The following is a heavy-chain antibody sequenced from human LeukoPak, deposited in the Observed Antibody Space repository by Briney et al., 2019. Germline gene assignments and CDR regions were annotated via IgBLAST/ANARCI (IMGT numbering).Heavy chain of an antibody. CDR3: ARALIAMGAFDI. V-gene: IGHV3-21*01. J-gene: IGHJ3*02. Sequence: GGSLRLSCAASGFTFSSYSMNWVRQAPGKGLEWVSSISSSSSSYIYYADSVKGRFTISRDNAKNSLYLQMNSLGAEDTAVYYCARALIAMGAFDIWGQGTMVTVSS. D-gene: IGHD2-21*01. CDR2: ISSSSSSYI. CDR1: GFTFSSYS.